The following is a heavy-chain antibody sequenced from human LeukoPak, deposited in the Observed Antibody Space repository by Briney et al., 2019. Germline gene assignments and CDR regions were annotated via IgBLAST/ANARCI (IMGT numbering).Heavy chain of an antibody. CDR3: ARDGITSGWYPLDY. Sequence: ASVKVSCKASGYTFTNYGISWVRQAPGQGLEWMGWISGYNGNTNYAQKLQGRVTMTTDTSTSTAYMELRSLRSDDTAVYYCARDGITSGWYPLDYWGQGTLVTVSS. D-gene: IGHD6-19*01. CDR2: ISGYNGNT. V-gene: IGHV1-18*01. J-gene: IGHJ4*02. CDR1: GYTFTNYG.